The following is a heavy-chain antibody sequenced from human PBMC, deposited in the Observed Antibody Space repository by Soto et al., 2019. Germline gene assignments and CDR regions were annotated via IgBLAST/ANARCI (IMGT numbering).Heavy chain of an antibody. D-gene: IGHD6-19*01. J-gene: IGHJ3*02. CDR1: GFTFSSYA. CDR3: ARISIAVAGTGAFDI. CDR2: ISGSGGST. V-gene: IGHV3-23*01. Sequence: GGSLRFSCAASGFTFSSYAMSWVRQAPGKGLEWVSAISGSGGSTYYADSVKGRFTISRDNSKNTLYLQMNSLRAEDTAVYYCARISIAVAGTGAFDIWGQGTMVTVSS.